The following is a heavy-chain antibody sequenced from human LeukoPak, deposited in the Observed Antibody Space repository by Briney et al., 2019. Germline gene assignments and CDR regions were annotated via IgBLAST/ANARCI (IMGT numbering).Heavy chain of an antibody. J-gene: IGHJ4*02. D-gene: IGHD2-15*01. CDR3: ARDNTYSSGGTYYDRFDY. V-gene: IGHV3-66*01. Sequence: GGSLRLSCAASGFDVSINYMNWIRQSPEKGLEWVSIIHNDGSTYYADSVKGRFTVSRDNSKNSLYLQMDGLRAEDTAVYYCARDNTYSSGGTYYDRFDYWGQGTLVTVSS. CDR2: IHNDGST. CDR1: GFDVSINY.